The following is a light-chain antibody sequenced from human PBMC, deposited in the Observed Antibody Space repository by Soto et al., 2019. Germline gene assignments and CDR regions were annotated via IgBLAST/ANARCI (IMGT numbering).Light chain of an antibody. CDR3: QQYVSSLT. V-gene: IGKV3-15*01. CDR1: QSVSSN. CDR2: GES. J-gene: IGKJ4*01. Sequence: EIVMTQSPATLSVSPGERATLSCRASQSVSSNLAWYQQKPGQAPRLLIYGESARATGIPARFSGSGSGTEFTLTISSLQSEDFAVYYCQQYVSSLTFGGGTKV.